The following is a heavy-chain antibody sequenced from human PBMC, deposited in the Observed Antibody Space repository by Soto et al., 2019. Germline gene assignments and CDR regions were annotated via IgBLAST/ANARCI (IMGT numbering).Heavy chain of an antibody. V-gene: IGHV1-18*01. D-gene: IGHD1-1*01. J-gene: IGHJ4*02. Sequence: SSVKVSCKASGFTLNEFGVSWVRPAPGQGHEWMGWISGHDGNTNFAQKYEGRVTMTIDSSTSTAYMEMRNLRSDDTAMYYCVREEGYDQTPVDSCAQRTLVTVSS. CDR3: VREEGYDQTPVDS. CDR2: ISGHDGNT. CDR1: GFTLNEFG.